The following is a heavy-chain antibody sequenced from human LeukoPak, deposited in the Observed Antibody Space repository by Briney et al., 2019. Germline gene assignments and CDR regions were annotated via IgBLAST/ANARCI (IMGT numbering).Heavy chain of an antibody. CDR3: ATRGVILAALFDY. Sequence: GGSLRLSCAASGFTFSDSYMTWVRQAPGKGVEWVAYISGSGHDINYSESAKGRFTISRDNAKNSLYLQMNSLRAEDTAVYYCATRGVILAALFDYWGQGTLVTVSS. V-gene: IGHV3-11*04. CDR2: ISGSGHDI. D-gene: IGHD3-10*01. J-gene: IGHJ4*02. CDR1: GFTFSDSY.